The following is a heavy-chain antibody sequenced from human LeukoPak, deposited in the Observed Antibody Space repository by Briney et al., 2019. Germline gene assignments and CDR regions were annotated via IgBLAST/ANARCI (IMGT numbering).Heavy chain of an antibody. CDR1: VYGFTSYW. D-gene: IGHD5-24*01. Sequence: GESLKNSCKGSVYGFTSYWIAAVRRMPGKCLEWMGIIYPGDSDTSHSPSFQGQATISADKSITTSHLQWSSLKPSDTPMSYCGSVRHGSVHYWGQATQVAVSS. J-gene: IGHJ4*02. CDR3: GSVRHGSVHY. CDR2: IYPGDSDT. V-gene: IGHV5-51*01.